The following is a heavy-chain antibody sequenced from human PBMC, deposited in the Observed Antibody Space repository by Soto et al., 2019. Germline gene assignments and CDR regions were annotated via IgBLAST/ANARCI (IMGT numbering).Heavy chain of an antibody. CDR2: ISGSGGST. J-gene: IGHJ4*02. CDR1: VFTCSSYS. Sequence: PGGSLRRCCAASVFTCSSYSMSWCRQAPGKGLEWVSAISGSGGSTYYADSVKGRFTISRDNSKNTLYLQMNSLRAEDTAVYYCAKCYGDYVFDCWGQGTLVTVSS. CDR3: AKCYGDYVFDC. V-gene: IGHV3-23*01. D-gene: IGHD4-17*01.